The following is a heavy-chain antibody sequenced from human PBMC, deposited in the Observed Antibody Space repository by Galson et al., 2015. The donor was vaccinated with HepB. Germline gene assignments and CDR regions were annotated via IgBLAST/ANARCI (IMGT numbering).Heavy chain of an antibody. J-gene: IGHJ4*02. Sequence: SLRLSCAASGFTFDDYTMHWVRQAPGKGLEWVSLISWDGGGTYYADSVKGRFTISRDNSKNSLYLQMNSLRAEDTALYYCAKDFALKDYYDSSGYLGGAFDYWGQGTLVTVSS. CDR2: ISWDGGGT. CDR3: AKDFALKDYYDSSGYLGGAFDY. CDR1: GFTFDDYT. D-gene: IGHD3-22*01. V-gene: IGHV3-43*01.